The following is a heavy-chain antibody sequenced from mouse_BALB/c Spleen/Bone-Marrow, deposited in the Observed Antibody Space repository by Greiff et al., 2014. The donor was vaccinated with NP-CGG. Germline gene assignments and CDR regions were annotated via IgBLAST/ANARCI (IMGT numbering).Heavy chain of an antibody. CDR2: INPNNGGT. CDR3: ARRGNYGHAMDY. J-gene: IGHJ4*01. CDR1: GYTFTDYN. Sequence: VQLQQPGPEVVKPGASVKIPCKTSGYTFTDYNVDWVKQSQGKSLEWIGDINPNNGGTIYNQKFKGKATLTVDKSSSTAYIELRSQTSEDTAVYYCARRGNYGHAMDYWGQGTSVTVSS. V-gene: IGHV1-18*01. D-gene: IGHD1-1*02.